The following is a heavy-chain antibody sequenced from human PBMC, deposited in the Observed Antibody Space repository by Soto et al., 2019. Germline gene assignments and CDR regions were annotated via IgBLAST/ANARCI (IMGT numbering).Heavy chain of an antibody. J-gene: IGHJ4*02. D-gene: IGHD2-8*01. CDR3: ARDPGYCTNGVCPIFDF. V-gene: IGHV4-34*02. CDR1: GGSFGGYF. Sequence: QVQLQQWGAGLLKPSETLSLTCDVYGGSFGGYFWSWIRQPPGKGLEWIGEINHGGITNYSPALKSRVTISIDQSKNQFSLRLNSVTAADTAVYFCARDPGYCTNGVCPIFDFWGQGIPVTVSS. CDR2: INHGGIT.